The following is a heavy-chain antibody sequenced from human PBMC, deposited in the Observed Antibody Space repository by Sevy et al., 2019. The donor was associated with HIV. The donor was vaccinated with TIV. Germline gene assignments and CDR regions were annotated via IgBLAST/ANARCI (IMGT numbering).Heavy chain of an antibody. CDR2: ISTYNGNT. CDR3: ARGHRITGTSRPPDY. CDR1: GYTFTSYG. J-gene: IGHJ4*02. V-gene: IGHV1-18*04. Sequence: ASVKVSCKTSGYTFTSYGISCVRQAPGQGLEWMGWISTYNGNTNYAQKLQGRVTMTTDTSTSTAYMEVRTLRSDDTAVYYCARGHRITGTSRPPDYWGQGTLVTVSS. D-gene: IGHD1-20*01.